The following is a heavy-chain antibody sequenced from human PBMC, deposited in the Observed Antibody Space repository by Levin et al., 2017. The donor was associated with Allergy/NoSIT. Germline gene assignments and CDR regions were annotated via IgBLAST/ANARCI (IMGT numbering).Heavy chain of an antibody. CDR2: IKQDGSEK. CDR1: GFTFSSYW. CDR3: ARLPADSSSWYAEYFQH. Sequence: GGSLRLSCAASGFTFSSYWMSWVRQAPGKGLEWVANIKQDGSEKYYVDSVKGRFTISRDNAKNSLYLQMNSLRAEDTAVYYCARLPADSSSWYAEYFQHWGQGTLVTVSS. D-gene: IGHD6-13*01. V-gene: IGHV3-7*01. J-gene: IGHJ1*01.